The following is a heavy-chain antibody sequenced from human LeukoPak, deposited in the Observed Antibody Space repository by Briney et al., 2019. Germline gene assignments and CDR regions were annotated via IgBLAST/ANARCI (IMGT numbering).Heavy chain of an antibody. V-gene: IGHV3-23*01. CDR3: AKPSSGWTSFDY. Sequence: GASLRLSCEVSGFILRNYAMSWVRQAPGKGLEWVSGISSSGGTTYYADSVKGRFSISRDNSKNTLSLQMNSLRAEVTAVYYCAKPSSGWTSFDYWGLGTLVTVSS. CDR2: ISSSGGTT. D-gene: IGHD6-19*01. CDR1: GFILRNYA. J-gene: IGHJ4*02.